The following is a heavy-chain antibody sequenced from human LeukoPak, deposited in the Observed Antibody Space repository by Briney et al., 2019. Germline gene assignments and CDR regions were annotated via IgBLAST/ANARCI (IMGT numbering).Heavy chain of an antibody. CDR3: VKVITGWNTFAFDL. Sequence: GSLRLSCVASGFTFEDYTMLWVRQAPGKGLEWVSLIGGNGGLTFYGDSVEGRFTISRDNGRDSVYLQMNSLRTEDTALYYCVKVITGWNTFAFDLWGPGTRVTVS. D-gene: IGHD1/OR15-1a*01. CDR2: IGGNGGLT. J-gene: IGHJ3*01. CDR1: GFTFEDYT. V-gene: IGHV3-43*02.